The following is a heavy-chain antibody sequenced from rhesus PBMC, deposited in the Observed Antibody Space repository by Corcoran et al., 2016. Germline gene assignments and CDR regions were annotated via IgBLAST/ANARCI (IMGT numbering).Heavy chain of an antibody. Sequence: QVQLQESGAGLVKPSETLSLPCAVPGGSISGYYYWSRIRQPPGKRLEWIGSIYGSGGSNYLNPSLKSRVTLSVDTSKNQFSLKLSSVTAADTAVYYCASGGVTTNAFDFWGQGLRVTVSS. CDR2: IYGSGGSN. V-gene: IGHV4S14*01. CDR1: GGSISGYYY. D-gene: IGHD4-23*01. CDR3: ASGGVTTNAFDF. J-gene: IGHJ3*01.